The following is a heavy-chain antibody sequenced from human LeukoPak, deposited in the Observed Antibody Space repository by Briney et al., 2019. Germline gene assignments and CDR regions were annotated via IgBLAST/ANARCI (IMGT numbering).Heavy chain of an antibody. CDR2: IYHSGST. CDR3: ARDQYYYGSGSYGLDY. Sequence: SETLSLTCTVSGYSISSGYYWGWIRQPPGKGLEWIGSIYHSGSTYYNPSLKSRVTISVDTSKNQFSLKLSSVTAADTAVYYCARDQYYYGSGSYGLDYWGRGTLVTVSS. D-gene: IGHD3-10*01. V-gene: IGHV4-38-2*02. CDR1: GYSISSGYY. J-gene: IGHJ4*02.